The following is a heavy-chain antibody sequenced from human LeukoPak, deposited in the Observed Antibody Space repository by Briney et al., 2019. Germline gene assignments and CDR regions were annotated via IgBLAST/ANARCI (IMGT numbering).Heavy chain of an antibody. CDR3: AATIDYGGYDY. CDR2: INSDGSSI. V-gene: IGHV3-74*01. J-gene: IGHJ4*02. D-gene: IGHD4-23*01. CDR1: GFTVSSNH. Sequence: GGSLRLSCAASGFTVSSNHMSWVRQAPGKGLEWVSGINSDGSSISYADSVKGRFTISRDNAKNTLYLQMNSLRAEDTAVYYCAATIDYGGYDYWGQGTLVTVSS.